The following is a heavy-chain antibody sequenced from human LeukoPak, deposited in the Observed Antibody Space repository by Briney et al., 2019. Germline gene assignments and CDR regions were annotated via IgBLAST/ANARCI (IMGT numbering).Heavy chain of an antibody. D-gene: IGHD4-23*01. J-gene: IGHJ2*01. Sequence: SETLSLTCTVSGGSISSYYWSWIRPPPGQGLEWIGYIYYSGSTNYNPSLKSRVTISVDTSKNQFSLKLSSVTAADTAVYYCARILATVVTPDWYFDLWGRGTLVTVSS. V-gene: IGHV4-59*08. CDR2: IYYSGST. CDR3: ARILATVVTPDWYFDL. CDR1: GGSISSYY.